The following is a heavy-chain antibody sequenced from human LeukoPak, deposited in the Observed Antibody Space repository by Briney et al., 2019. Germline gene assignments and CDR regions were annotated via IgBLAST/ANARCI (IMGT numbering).Heavy chain of an antibody. J-gene: IGHJ4*02. Sequence: SVKVSCKASGGTFSSYAISWVRQAPGQGLEWMGGIIPIFGTANYAQKFQGRVTMTRDTSTSTVYMELSSLRSEDTAVYYCARDRDGYNENDYWGQGTLVTVSS. V-gene: IGHV1-69*05. CDR3: ARDRDGYNENDY. CDR1: GGTFSSYA. CDR2: IIPIFGTA. D-gene: IGHD5-24*01.